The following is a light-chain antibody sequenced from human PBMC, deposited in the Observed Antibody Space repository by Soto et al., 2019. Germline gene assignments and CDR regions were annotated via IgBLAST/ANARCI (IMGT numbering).Light chain of an antibody. Sequence: DIHMTQSPSTLSGSVVDRVTITCRASQTISSWLAWYQQKPGKAPKLLIYKASSLESGVPSRFSGSGSGTEFTLTISSLQPDDFATYYCQQYNSYSRTFGQGTKVDIK. CDR2: KAS. V-gene: IGKV1-5*03. CDR1: QTISSW. CDR3: QQYNSYSRT. J-gene: IGKJ1*01.